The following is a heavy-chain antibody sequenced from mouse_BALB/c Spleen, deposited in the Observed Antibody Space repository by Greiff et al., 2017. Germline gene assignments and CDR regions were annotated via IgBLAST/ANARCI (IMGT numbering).Heavy chain of an antibody. J-gene: IGHJ3*01. V-gene: IGHV2-9*02. CDR2: IWAGGST. Sequence: LQESGPGLVAPSQSLSITCTVSGFSLTSYGVHWVRQPPGKGLEWLGVIWAGGSTNYNSALMSRLSISKDNSKSQVFLKMNSLQTDDTAMYYCARDIYYYGSSWFAYWGQGTLVTVSA. CDR3: ARDIYYYGSSWFAY. CDR1: GFSLTSYG. D-gene: IGHD1-1*01.